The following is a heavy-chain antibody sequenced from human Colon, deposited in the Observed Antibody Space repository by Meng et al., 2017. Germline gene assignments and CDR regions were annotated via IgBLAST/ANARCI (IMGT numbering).Heavy chain of an antibody. Sequence: QLQLQESGPGLVKPSETLSLSCTVSGGSISSSNYYWGWIRQPPGKGLEWIESGTTYYNPSLKSRVTISVDTSKTQFSLKLSSVTAADTAVYYCARSSGWVRTGFDPWGQGTLVTVSS. CDR2: SGTT. D-gene: IGHD6-19*01. CDR1: GGSISSSNYY. CDR3: ARSSGWVRTGFDP. J-gene: IGHJ5*02. V-gene: IGHV4-39*01.